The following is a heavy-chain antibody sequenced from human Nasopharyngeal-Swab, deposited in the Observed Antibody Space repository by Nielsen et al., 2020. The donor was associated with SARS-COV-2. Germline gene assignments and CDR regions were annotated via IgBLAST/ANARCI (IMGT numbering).Heavy chain of an antibody. CDR3: ARVMVRGVQGSVRAGPFDP. J-gene: IGHJ5*02. Sequence: ASVKFSCKAPGRTFSSYAISWVRQAPGQGLEWMGGFNAGNGNTKYSQKFQGRVTITRDTSASTAYMELSSLRSEDTAVYYCARVMVRGVQGSVRAGPFDPWGQGTLVTVSS. V-gene: IGHV1-3*01. CDR2: FNAGNGNT. CDR1: GRTFSSYA. D-gene: IGHD3-10*01.